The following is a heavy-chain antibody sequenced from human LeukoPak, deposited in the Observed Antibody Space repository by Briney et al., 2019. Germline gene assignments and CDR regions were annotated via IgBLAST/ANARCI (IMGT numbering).Heavy chain of an antibody. CDR2: IYTSGST. V-gene: IGHV4-4*07. CDR1: GGSISSYY. Sequence: SETLSLTCTVSGGSISSYYWSWIRQPAGKGLEWIGRIYTSGSTNYNPSLKSRVTISVDTSKNQFSLKLSSVTAADTAVYYCARDHEYSSSWYYFDYWGQGTLVTVSS. CDR3: ARDHEYSSSWYYFDY. D-gene: IGHD6-13*01. J-gene: IGHJ4*02.